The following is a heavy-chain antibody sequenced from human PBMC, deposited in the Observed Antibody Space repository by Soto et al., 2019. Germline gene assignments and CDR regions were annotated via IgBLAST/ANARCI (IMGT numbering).Heavy chain of an antibody. CDR3: ATSSGSGYRAFDY. CDR1: GDTFSFYS. D-gene: IGHD3-10*01. CDR2: VNPILSMS. V-gene: IGHV1-69*04. Sequence: QVQLVQSGAEVKRPGSSVKVSCKASGDTFSFYSINWVRQAPGLGLEWMGRVNPILSMSNYAQRFQGRVTMTADKFTSTAYMELSGLRSEDTAMYYCATSSGSGYRAFDYWGQGALVTVSS. J-gene: IGHJ4*02.